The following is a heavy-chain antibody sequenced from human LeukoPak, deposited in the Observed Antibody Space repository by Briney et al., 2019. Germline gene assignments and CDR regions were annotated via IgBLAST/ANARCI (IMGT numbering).Heavy chain of an antibody. Sequence: GGSLRLSCAASGFTFDDYGMSWVRQAPGKGLEWVSGINWNGGSTGYADSVKGRFTISRDNAKNSLYLQMNSLRAEDTALYYCARGPHYYDSSGYYGLFDYWGQGTLATVSS. J-gene: IGHJ4*02. D-gene: IGHD3-22*01. CDR3: ARGPHYYDSSGYYGLFDY. CDR2: INWNGGST. V-gene: IGHV3-20*04. CDR1: GFTFDDYG.